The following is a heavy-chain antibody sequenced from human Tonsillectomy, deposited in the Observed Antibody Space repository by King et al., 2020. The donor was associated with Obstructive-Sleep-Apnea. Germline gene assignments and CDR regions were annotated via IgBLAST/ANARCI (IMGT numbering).Heavy chain of an antibody. J-gene: IGHJ4*02. V-gene: IGHV1-69*01. CDR3: ASTHYGGNSGRRDY. CDR1: GGTFTSYT. Sequence: VQLVESGAEVKKPGSSVKVSCKASGGTFTSYTINWVRQAPGQGLEWMGGIIPIFVTANDAQSFKGRVTITADESTSTAYMELNSLRSEDTAVYYCASTHYGGNSGRRDYWGQGTLVTVSS. CDR2: IIPIFVTA. D-gene: IGHD4-23*01.